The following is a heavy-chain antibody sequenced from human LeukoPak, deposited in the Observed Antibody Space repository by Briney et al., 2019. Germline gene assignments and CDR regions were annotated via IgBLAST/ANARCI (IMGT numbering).Heavy chain of an antibody. CDR1: GFTFDDYA. V-gene: IGHV3-30*02. D-gene: IGHD3-22*01. J-gene: IGHJ4*02. Sequence: PGGSLRLSCAASGFTFDDYAMHWVRQAPGKGLEWVAFIRYDGSNKYYADSVKGRFTISRDNSKNTLYLQMNSLRAEDTAVYYCAKSGPYYDSSGYYPYWGQGTLVTVSS. CDR2: IRYDGSNK. CDR3: AKSGPYYDSSGYYPY.